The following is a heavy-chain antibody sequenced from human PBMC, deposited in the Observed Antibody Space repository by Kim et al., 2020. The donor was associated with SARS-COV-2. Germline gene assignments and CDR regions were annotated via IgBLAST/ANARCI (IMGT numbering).Heavy chain of an antibody. V-gene: IGHV4-34*01. D-gene: IGHD1-26*01. CDR2: INHSGST. J-gene: IGHJ3*02. Sequence: SETLSLTCAVYGGSFSGYYWSWIRQPPGKGLEWIGEINHSGSTNYNPSLKSRVTISVDTSKNQFSLKLSSVTAADTAVYYCARGQGQWEPHDACDIWDQGAMVTVSS. CDR3: ARGQGQWEPHDACDI. CDR1: GGSFSGYY.